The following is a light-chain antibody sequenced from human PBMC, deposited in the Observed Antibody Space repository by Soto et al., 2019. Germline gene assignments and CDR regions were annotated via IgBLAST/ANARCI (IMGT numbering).Light chain of an antibody. J-gene: IGKJ4*01. CDR1: LSIRSY. CDR2: AAS. V-gene: IGKV1-39*01. Sequence: DIQMTQSPSSLSASVGDRVTITCRASLSIRSYLNWYQQKPGRAPKLLLYAASSLQSGVPSRFSGSGSGTDFTLTISSLQPEDFATYSCQQTYRTPLTFGGGTKVDIK. CDR3: QQTYRTPLT.